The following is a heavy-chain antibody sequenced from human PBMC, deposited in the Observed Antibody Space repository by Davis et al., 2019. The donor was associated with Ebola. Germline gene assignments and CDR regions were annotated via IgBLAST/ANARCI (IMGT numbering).Heavy chain of an antibody. CDR1: GFTFDIFA. J-gene: IGHJ4*02. CDR2: ISGGGGNT. Sequence: GESLKISCAASGFTFDIFAMSWVRQVPGKGLEWVSTISGGGGNTFYADSVQGRFIISRDNSKNTLYLQMNGLRGEDTAIYYCAKDESRNYDILIGYSPFDSWGQGTLVTVSS. D-gene: IGHD3-9*01. CDR3: AKDESRNYDILIGYSPFDS. V-gene: IGHV3-23*01.